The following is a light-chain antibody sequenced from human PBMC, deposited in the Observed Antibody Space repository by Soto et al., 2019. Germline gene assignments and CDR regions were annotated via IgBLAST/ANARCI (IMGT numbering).Light chain of an antibody. CDR3: QQYNTYPLT. CDR1: QAISSA. CDR2: DAS. J-gene: IGKJ1*01. V-gene: IGKV1-13*02. Sequence: ANQLTQSPSSLSASVGDRVTITCRASQAISSALAWYQQKPGKPPKLLIYDASTLQSGVPSRFSGTASGTDFTLTINSLQPEDFATYFCQQYNTYPLTFGQGTKVDIK.